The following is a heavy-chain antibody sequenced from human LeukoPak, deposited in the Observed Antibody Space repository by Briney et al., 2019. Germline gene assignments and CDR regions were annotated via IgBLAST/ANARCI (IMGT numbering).Heavy chain of an antibody. D-gene: IGHD2-15*01. CDR2: ISTSGAYI. CDR1: RFTFSIYY. V-gene: IGHV3-21*01. J-gene: IGHJ6*03. Sequence: GGSLRLSCAASRFTFSIYYMTWVRQAPGKGLEWVSSISTSGAYIYYADSVKGRFTISRDNAKNSLYLQMNSLRAEDSAVYYCARYPLSYSDYYMDVWGTGTTVTVSS. CDR3: ARYPLSYSDYYMDV.